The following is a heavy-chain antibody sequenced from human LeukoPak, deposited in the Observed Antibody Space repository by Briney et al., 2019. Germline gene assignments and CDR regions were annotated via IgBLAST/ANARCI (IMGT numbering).Heavy chain of an antibody. CDR1: GFTFSSYW. D-gene: IGHD2-2*03. J-gene: IGHJ4*02. CDR3: ARATLDIVGATRTFGY. CDR2: INSDGTST. Sequence: PGGSLRLSCAASGFTFSSYWMHWVRQAPGEGLVCVSRINSDGTSTTYADSVKGRFTISRDNARNTLYMQMNSLRAEDTAVYYCARATLDIVGATRTFGYWGQGTLVTVSS. V-gene: IGHV3-74*01.